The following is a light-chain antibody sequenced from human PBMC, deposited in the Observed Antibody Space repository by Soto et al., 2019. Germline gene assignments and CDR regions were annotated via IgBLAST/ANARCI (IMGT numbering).Light chain of an antibody. Sequence: EIVLTQSPATLSLSPGGRATLSCRASQSVSSYLAWYQQKPGQAPRLLIYDASNRSTGIPARFSGSGSGTDFTLNISSLEPEDFAVYYCQQRSNWPPYTFGQGTKLEIK. CDR1: QSVSSY. J-gene: IGKJ2*01. CDR2: DAS. CDR3: QQRSNWPPYT. V-gene: IGKV3-11*01.